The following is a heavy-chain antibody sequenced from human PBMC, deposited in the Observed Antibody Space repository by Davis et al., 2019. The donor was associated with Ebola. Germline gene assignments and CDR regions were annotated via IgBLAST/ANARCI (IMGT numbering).Heavy chain of an antibody. Sequence: GGSLRPSCQVSGFAFTNYWIGWVRQPPGKGLAWMGIIWPSDSDTRYSPSFQGQVTISADKSITTALLQWNSLKASDTAMYYCARHGKISGRRGFFDYWGQGTLVTVSS. V-gene: IGHV5-51*01. J-gene: IGHJ4*02. D-gene: IGHD6-6*01. CDR3: ARHGKISGRRGFFDY. CDR2: IWPSDSDT. CDR1: GFAFTNYW.